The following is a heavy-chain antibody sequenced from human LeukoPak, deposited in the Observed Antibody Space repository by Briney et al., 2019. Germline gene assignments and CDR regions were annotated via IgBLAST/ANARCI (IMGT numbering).Heavy chain of an antibody. V-gene: IGHV1-2*02. CDR2: ISPGSGGT. Sequence: ASVKVSCKASGYTFTGYYLHWVRQAPGQGLEWMGWISPGSGGTTYAQKFQGRFTMTRDTSISTAYMELSRLGSDDTAVYFCVRAMTKDHDYWGQGTLVTVSS. CDR1: GYTFTGYY. D-gene: IGHD4-11*01. CDR3: VRAMTKDHDY. J-gene: IGHJ4*02.